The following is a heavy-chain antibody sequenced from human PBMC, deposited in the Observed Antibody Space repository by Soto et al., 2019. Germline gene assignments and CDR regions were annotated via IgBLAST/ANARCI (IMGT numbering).Heavy chain of an antibody. CDR1: GGSITSDYSW. J-gene: IGHJ4*02. CDR3: ARARATIAAAAIFDY. V-gene: IGHV4-4*02. CDR2: VYRTGST. D-gene: IGHD6-13*01. Sequence: SETLSLTCTVSGGSITSDYSWWSWVRQPPGKGLEWIGEVYRTGSTNYNPSLESRVTVSIDKSKNQFSLKLTSVTAADTAVYYCARARATIAAAAIFDYWGQGTLVTVSS.